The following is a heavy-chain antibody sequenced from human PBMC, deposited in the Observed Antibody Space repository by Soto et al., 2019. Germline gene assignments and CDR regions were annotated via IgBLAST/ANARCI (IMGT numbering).Heavy chain of an antibody. Sequence: EVQLLESGGGLVQPGGTLRLSCAASGFTFSGHTMSWVRQGPGKGLEWVSGVMGGGGGTYYADSVKGRFTISRDNSKNPLYLQRDSLRAEDTAVYYCAKGLGYCGTSVCFGYFAYWGQGTLVTVSS. CDR1: GFTFSGHT. D-gene: IGHD2-15*01. V-gene: IGHV3-23*01. CDR2: VMGGGGGT. J-gene: IGHJ4*02. CDR3: AKGLGYCGTSVCFGYFAY.